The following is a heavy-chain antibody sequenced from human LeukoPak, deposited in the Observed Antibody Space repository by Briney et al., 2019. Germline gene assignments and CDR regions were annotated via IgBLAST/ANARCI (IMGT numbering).Heavy chain of an antibody. CDR3: ARDHDYVWGSYRPIDAFDI. Sequence: PGGSLRLSCAASGFTFSSYSMNWVRQAPGKGLEWVSSISSSSSYIYYADSVKGRFTISRDNAKNSLYLQMNSLRAEDTAVYYCARDHDYVWGSYRPIDAFDIWGQGTMVTVSS. V-gene: IGHV3-21*01. D-gene: IGHD3-16*02. J-gene: IGHJ3*02. CDR1: GFTFSSYS. CDR2: ISSSSSYI.